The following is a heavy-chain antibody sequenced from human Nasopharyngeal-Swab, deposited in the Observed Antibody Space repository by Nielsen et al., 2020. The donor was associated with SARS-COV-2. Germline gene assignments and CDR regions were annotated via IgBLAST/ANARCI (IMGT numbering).Heavy chain of an antibody. CDR3: ARDLRTDAFDI. J-gene: IGHJ3*02. Sequence: ASVQVSCKASGYTFTTYAMNWVRQAPGQGVEWMGWINTNTGNPTSAQGFTGRFIFSLDTSVSTAYLQISSLKAEDTAVYYCARDLRTDAFDIWGEGTMVTVSS. CDR1: GYTFTTYA. D-gene: IGHD4-17*01. CDR2: INTNTGNP. V-gene: IGHV7-4-1*02.